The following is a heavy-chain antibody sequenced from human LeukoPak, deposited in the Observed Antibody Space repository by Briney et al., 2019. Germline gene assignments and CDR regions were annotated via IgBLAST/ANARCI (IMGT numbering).Heavy chain of an antibody. CDR3: SRDWIAARGDAFDI. V-gene: IGHV1-18*01. CDR1: GYTFTSYG. CDR2: IRAYNGNT. Sequence: ASVRVSCKASGYTFTSYGISWVRQAPEQGLEWMGWIRAYNGNTNYAQKLQGRVTMTTDTSTSTAYMELRSLRADDTAVYYRSRDWIAARGDAFDIWGQGTMVTVSS. D-gene: IGHD6-6*01. J-gene: IGHJ3*02.